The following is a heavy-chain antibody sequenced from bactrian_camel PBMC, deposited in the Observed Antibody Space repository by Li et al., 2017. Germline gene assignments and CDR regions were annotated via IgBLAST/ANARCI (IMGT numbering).Heavy chain of an antibody. CDR3: VSAEAPYGSSWYAFGY. CDR1: GFTFSSYW. J-gene: IGHJ6*01. CDR2: ITTGGGTP. D-gene: IGHD6*01. V-gene: IGHV3S25*01. Sequence: QLVESGGGSVQAGGSLRLSCAASGFTFSSYWMYWVRQAPGKGLEWVSTITTGGGTPYYADSVKGRFTISRDNAKNTVYLQMNSLKPEDTAVYYCVSAEAPYGSSWYAFGYWGQGTQVTVS.